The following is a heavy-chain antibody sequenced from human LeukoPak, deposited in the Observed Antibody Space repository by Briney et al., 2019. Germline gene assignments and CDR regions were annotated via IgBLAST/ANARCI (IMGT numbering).Heavy chain of an antibody. CDR3: ARGRGYGDYPSSRYFDY. D-gene: IGHD4-17*01. CDR2: INHSGST. Sequence: SGTLSLTCAVSGGSISSSNWWSWVRQPPGKGLEWIGEINHSGSTNYNPSLKSRVTISVDTSKNQFSLKLSSVTAADTAVYYCARGRGYGDYPSSRYFDYWGQGTLVTVSS. V-gene: IGHV4-4*02. CDR1: GGSISSSNW. J-gene: IGHJ4*02.